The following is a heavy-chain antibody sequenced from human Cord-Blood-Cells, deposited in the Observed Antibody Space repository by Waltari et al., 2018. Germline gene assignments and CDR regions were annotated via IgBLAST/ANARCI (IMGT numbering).Heavy chain of an antibody. CDR1: GFTFSSYA. CDR2: ISGSGGST. Sequence: EVQLLESGGGLVQPGGSLRLSCAASGFTFSSYAMSWVRPAPGKGLEWVSAISGSGGSTYYADSVKGRFTISRDNSKNTLYLQMNSLRAEDTAVYYCAKAQSGLGYCSSTSCYYFDYWGQGTLVTVSS. V-gene: IGHV3-23*01. D-gene: IGHD2-2*01. J-gene: IGHJ4*02. CDR3: AKAQSGLGYCSSTSCYYFDY.